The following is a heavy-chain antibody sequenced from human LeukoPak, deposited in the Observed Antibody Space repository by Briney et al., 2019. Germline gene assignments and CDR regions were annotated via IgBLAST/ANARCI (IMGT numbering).Heavy chain of an antibody. CDR3: ARLNSSGYLIAFDY. Sequence: ASVKVSCKASGYTFTGYYMHWVRQAPGQGLEWMGWINPNSGGTNYAQKFRGRVTMTRDTSISTAYMELSRLRSDDTAVYYCARLNSSGYLIAFDYWGQGTLVTVSS. CDR1: GYTFTGYY. V-gene: IGHV1-2*02. CDR2: INPNSGGT. D-gene: IGHD3-22*01. J-gene: IGHJ4*02.